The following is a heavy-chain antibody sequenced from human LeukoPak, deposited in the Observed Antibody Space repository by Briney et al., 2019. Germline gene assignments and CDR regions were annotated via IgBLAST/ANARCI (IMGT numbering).Heavy chain of an antibody. V-gene: IGHV1-69*04. CDR3: ARDLEMATIQGYYYYGMDV. CDR2: IIPILGIA. Sequence: SVKVSCKASGGTFSSYTISWVRQAPGQGLEWMGRIIPILGIANYAQKFQGRVTITADKSTSTAYMELSSMRSEDTAVYYCARDLEMATIQGYYYYGMDVWGQGTTVTVSS. D-gene: IGHD5-24*01. CDR1: GGTFSSYT. J-gene: IGHJ6*02.